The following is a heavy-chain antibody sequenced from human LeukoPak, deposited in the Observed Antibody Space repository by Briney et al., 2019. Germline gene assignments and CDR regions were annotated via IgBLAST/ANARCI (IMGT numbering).Heavy chain of an antibody. CDR2: ISGSGGST. V-gene: IGHV3-23*01. Sequence: PGGSLRLSCAASGFTFSSYAMSWVRQAPGKGLEWVSAISGSGGSTYYADSVKGRFPIGRDNSKSTMYLQMNSLRAEDTAVYYCANTGPYDRTYDYYGMDVWGQGPTVTVSS. J-gene: IGHJ6*02. CDR1: GFTFSSYA. D-gene: IGHD1-14*01. CDR3: ANTGPYDRTYDYYGMDV.